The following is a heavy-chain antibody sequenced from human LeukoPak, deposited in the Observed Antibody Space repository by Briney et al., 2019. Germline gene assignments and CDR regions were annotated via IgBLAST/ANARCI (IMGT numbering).Heavy chain of an antibody. Sequence: GGSLRLSCAASGFTFNTYDMSWVRQAPGKGLEWVSLIGGSVSGVYYADSVKGRFTISRDNSKNTLYLQMNSLRAEDTAVHYCARDSSRTVGYYYYMDVWGKGTTVTVSS. D-gene: IGHD6-13*01. CDR2: IGGSVSGV. CDR1: GFTFNTYD. CDR3: ARDSSRTVGYYYYMDV. V-gene: IGHV3-23*01. J-gene: IGHJ6*03.